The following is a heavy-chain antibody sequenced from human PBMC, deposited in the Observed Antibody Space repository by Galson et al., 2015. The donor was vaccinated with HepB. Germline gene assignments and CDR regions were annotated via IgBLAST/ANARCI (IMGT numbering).Heavy chain of an antibody. J-gene: IGHJ4*02. CDR2: VGSRGDLT. V-gene: IGHV3-23*01. CDR1: GFTFDNYA. CDR3: VFGYFFDR. Sequence: SLRLSCAASGFTFDNYAMSWVRQAPGKGLEWVSTVGSRGDLTFYADSVKGRFTISRDNSKNTLSLQVNSLRAEDTAVYFCVFGYFFDRWGQGTLVTVSS. D-gene: IGHD3-16*01.